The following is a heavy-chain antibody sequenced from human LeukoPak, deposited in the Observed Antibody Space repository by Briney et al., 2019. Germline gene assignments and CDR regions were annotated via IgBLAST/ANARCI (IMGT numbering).Heavy chain of an antibody. D-gene: IGHD5-24*01. CDR1: GFTASGHY. V-gene: IGHV3-53*01. CDR3: ASNSYNSANWFDP. Sequence: GGSLRLSCAASGFTASGHYMTWVRQAPGKGLEWVSVTYSGGSTSYADSVKGRFTISRDNSKNTLYLQMNSLRVEDTAVYCCASNSYNSANWFDPWGRGTLVTVSS. CDR2: TYSGGST. J-gene: IGHJ5*02.